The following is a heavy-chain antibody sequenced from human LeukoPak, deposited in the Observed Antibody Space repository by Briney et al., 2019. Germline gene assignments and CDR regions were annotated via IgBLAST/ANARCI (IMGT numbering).Heavy chain of an antibody. J-gene: IGHJ5*02. D-gene: IGHD6-19*01. Sequence: ASVKVSCTASGYTFTRHYIQWVRQAPGQGLEWMGIINPSGGSTSYAQKFQGRVTLTRDTSKSTVYMELSSLRSEDTAVYYCARERGVAVAGEGVDPWGQGTLVTVSS. CDR2: INPSGGST. CDR1: GYTFTRHY. V-gene: IGHV1-46*01. CDR3: ARERGVAVAGEGVDP.